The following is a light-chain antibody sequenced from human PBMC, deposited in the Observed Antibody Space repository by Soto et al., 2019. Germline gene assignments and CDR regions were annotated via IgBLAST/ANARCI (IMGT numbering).Light chain of an antibody. CDR3: QQYNDYPWT. Sequence: DIQMTQSPSTLSASVGDRVTITCRASQYISSWLAWYQQKPGQAAKLLIYKESFLESGVPSRFSGRGSGTEFTLTISSLQPHHFATYYCQQYNDYPWTFGQGTKVEIK. V-gene: IGKV1-5*03. CDR2: KES. CDR1: QYISSW. J-gene: IGKJ1*01.